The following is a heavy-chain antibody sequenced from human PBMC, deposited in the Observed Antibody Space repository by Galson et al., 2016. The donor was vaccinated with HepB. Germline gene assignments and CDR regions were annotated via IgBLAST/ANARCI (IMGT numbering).Heavy chain of an antibody. D-gene: IGHD1/OR15-1a*01. J-gene: IGHJ4*02. V-gene: IGHV4-4*02. CDR1: GGSISNNYW. CDR3: ATAPVGCSWNSCYLHY. CDR2: IHPDGRT. Sequence: SETLSLTCAVSGGSISNNYWCNWVRQPPGKGLEWIAEIHPDGRTNYNPSLKSRATLSVDKSNNQFSLKLTSATAADTAVYYCATAPVGCSWNSCYLHYGGQGTLVTVSS.